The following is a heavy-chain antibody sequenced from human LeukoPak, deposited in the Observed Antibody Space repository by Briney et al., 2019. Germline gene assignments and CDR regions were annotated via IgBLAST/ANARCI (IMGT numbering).Heavy chain of an antibody. Sequence: SQTLSLTCTVSGCSISSGSYYWSWLPQPAGKGLEWIGRIYTSGSTNYNSSLKSRVTISVDTSKYQFSLKLSSVPAADTAVYYCAGGSYCSGGSCYLTPYYYYYMDVWGKGTTVTVS. CDR2: IYTSGST. CDR3: AGGSYCSGGSCYLTPYYYYYMDV. V-gene: IGHV4-61*02. D-gene: IGHD2-15*01. CDR1: GCSISSGSYY. J-gene: IGHJ6*03.